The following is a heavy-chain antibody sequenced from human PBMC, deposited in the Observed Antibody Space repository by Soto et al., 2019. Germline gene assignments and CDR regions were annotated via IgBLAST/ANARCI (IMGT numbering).Heavy chain of an antibody. D-gene: IGHD2-2*01. J-gene: IGHJ4*02. V-gene: IGHV3-21*01. CDR1: GFTFSSYS. CDR2: ISSSSSYI. CDR3: ARGGTNVPDY. Sequence: EVQLVESGGGLVKPGGSLRLSCAASGFTFSSYSMNWVRQAPGKGLEWVSSISSSSSYIYYADSVKGRFTISRDNAKNSLYQQMNSLRAEDTAVYDCARGGTNVPDYWGQGTLVTVSS.